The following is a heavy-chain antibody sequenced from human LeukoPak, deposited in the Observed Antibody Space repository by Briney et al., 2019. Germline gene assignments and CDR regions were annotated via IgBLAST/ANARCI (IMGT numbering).Heavy chain of an antibody. D-gene: IGHD4-17*01. Sequence: GASVKVSCKASGYTFTGYYMNWVRQAPGQGLEWMGWINPNSGGTNYAQKFQGWVTMTRDTSISTAYMELSRLRSDDTAVYYCARSMTTVADRAPPYYYYYGMDVWGQGTTVTVSS. V-gene: IGHV1-2*04. CDR2: INPNSGGT. CDR3: ARSMTTVADRAPPYYYYYGMDV. CDR1: GYTFTGYY. J-gene: IGHJ6*02.